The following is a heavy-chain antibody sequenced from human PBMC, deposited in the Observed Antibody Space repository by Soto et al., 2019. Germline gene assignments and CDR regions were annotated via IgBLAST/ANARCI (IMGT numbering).Heavy chain of an antibody. Sequence: QVHLVQSGSEVKKPGSSVKVSCKAFGGNFRTYAISWVRHAPGQGLAWMGGILPTVGTPHYAQNFQGRGTFTEVEPTRKAYMDLCSLRCDDTDVYYCATFVPPTYCPAGSCSYCYFAIDVWGQGTTVTVSS. CDR1: GGNFRTYA. D-gene: IGHD2-15*01. CDR3: ATFVPPTYCPAGSCSYCYFAIDV. J-gene: IGHJ6*02. CDR2: ILPTVGTP. V-gene: IGHV1-69*01.